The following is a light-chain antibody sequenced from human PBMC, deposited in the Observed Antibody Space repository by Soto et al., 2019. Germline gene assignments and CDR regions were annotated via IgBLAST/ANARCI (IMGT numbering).Light chain of an antibody. CDR3: QQYGSSPWT. CDR2: GAS. CDR1: QSVSSNY. V-gene: IGKV3-20*01. J-gene: IGKJ1*01. Sequence: EIVLTQSPGTLSLSPGEGATLSCRASQSVSSNYLAWYQQKPGQAPRLLIYGASTRATGIPDRFSGSGSGTDFTLTISRLEPEDFAVYYCQQYGSSPWTFGQGTKVEIK.